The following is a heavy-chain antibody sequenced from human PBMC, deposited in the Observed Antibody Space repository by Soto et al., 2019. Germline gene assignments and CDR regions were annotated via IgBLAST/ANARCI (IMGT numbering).Heavy chain of an antibody. CDR3: AHSLYHDDNSGHYTYWYFHL. CDR1: GFSLETSGMG. J-gene: IGHJ2*01. Sequence: QITLKESGPTLVKPTQTLTLTCTFSGFSLETSGMGMSWIRQPPGKALEWLALIYWDDDKRYSPSLKNRLTITNDTSKDQVVLTWTNVDPVYTATYYCAHSLYHDDNSGHYTYWYFHLCGRGTLVTVSS. D-gene: IGHD3-22*01. CDR2: IYWDDDK. V-gene: IGHV2-5*02.